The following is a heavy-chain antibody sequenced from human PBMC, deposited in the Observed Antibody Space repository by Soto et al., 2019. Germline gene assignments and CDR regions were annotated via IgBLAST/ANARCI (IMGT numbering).Heavy chain of an antibody. J-gene: IGHJ4*02. CDR3: ARGPLITMIVVAYDY. CDR2: IIPIFGTA. CDR1: GGTFSSYA. D-gene: IGHD3-22*01. Sequence: ASVKVSCKASGGTFSSYAISWVRQAPGQGLEWMGGIIPIFGTANYAQKFQGRVTITADESTSTAYMELSSLRSEDTAVYYCARGPLITMIVVAYDYWGQGTLVTVSS. V-gene: IGHV1-69*13.